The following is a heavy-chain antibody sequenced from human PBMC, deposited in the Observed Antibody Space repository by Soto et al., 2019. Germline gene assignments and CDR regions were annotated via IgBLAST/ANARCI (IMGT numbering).Heavy chain of an antibody. CDR1: GYSFTSYW. V-gene: IGHV5-10-1*01. CDR3: ARHGSDGSGNVRFDY. CDR2: IDPSDSYT. Sequence: PGESLKISCKGSGYSFTSYWISWVRQMPGKGLEWMGRIDPSDSYTNYSPSFQGHVTISADKSISTAYLQWSSLKASDTAMYYCARHGSDGSGNVRFDYWGQGTLVTVSS. J-gene: IGHJ4*02. D-gene: IGHD3-10*01.